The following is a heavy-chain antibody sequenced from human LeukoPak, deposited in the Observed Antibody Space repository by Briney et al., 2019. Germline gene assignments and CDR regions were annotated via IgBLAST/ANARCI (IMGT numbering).Heavy chain of an antibody. Sequence: GGSLRLSCAASGFTFSDYYMSWIRQAPGKGLEWVSYISSSGSTIYYADSVKGRFTISRDNAKNSLYLQMNSLRAEDTAVYYCARENYYDSSGYYNDYWGQGTLVTVYS. D-gene: IGHD3-22*01. V-gene: IGHV3-11*01. J-gene: IGHJ4*02. CDR1: GFTFSDYY. CDR3: ARENYYDSSGYYNDY. CDR2: ISSSGSTI.